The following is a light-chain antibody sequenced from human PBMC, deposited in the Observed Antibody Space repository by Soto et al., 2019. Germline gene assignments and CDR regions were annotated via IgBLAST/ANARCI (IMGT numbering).Light chain of an antibody. CDR1: QTVSSAY. J-gene: IGKJ1*01. CDR3: QQYGSSPRT. Sequence: GARTSLAWRASQTVSSAYLAWFQQKPGQAPRLLIYDAYNRATGIPDRFSGSGSGTDFTLTISRLEPEDFAVYYCQQYGSSPRTFGQVTKVDVK. V-gene: IGKV3-20*01. CDR2: DAY.